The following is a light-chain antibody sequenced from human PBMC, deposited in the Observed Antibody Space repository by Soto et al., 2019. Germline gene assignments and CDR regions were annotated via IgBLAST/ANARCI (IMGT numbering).Light chain of an antibody. J-gene: IGLJ2*01. CDR2: EDS. Sequence: QSVLTQPASVAGSPGQSITISCTGTSSDVGSYNLVSWYQQYPGNVPKLMIYEDSKRPSGVSNRFSGSKSGNTASLTISGLQAEDEADYYCCSYAGSSTVVFGGGTKLTVL. CDR3: CSYAGSSTVV. CDR1: SSDVGSYNL. V-gene: IGLV2-23*01.